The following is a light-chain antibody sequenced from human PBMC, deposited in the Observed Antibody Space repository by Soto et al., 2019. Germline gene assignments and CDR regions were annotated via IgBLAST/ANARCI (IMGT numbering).Light chain of an antibody. V-gene: IGLV1-51*02. J-gene: IGLJ3*02. CDR3: GTWGSSLNAGWV. CDR1: SSNNGNNY. Sequence: QSVFTQPPSVSAAPGQKVTISCSGSSSNNGNNYVSWYQQLPGTAPKLLIYENNKRPSGIPDRFSGSKSGTSATLGITGLQTGDEADYYCGTWGSSLNAGWVFGGGTKLTVL. CDR2: ENN.